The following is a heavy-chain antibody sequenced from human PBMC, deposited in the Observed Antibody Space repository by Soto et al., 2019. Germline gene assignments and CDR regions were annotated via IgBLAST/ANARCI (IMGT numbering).Heavy chain of an antibody. CDR3: ARYTNSWSSFDY. CDR2: SSYGVGT. CDR1: GDFFSNYY. Sequence: SETLSLTCTVSGDFFSNYYWSWVRQPPGKGLEWIGYSSYGVGTHYNPSLKSRVTISLDTSKNQISLKLSSVTAADTALYSCARYTNSWSSFDYWGQGTLVTVSS. V-gene: IGHV4-59*01. D-gene: IGHD6-13*01. J-gene: IGHJ4*02.